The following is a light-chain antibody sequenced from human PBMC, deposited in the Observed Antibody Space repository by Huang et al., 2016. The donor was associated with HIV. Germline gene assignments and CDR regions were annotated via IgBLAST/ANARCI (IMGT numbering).Light chain of an antibody. Sequence: EIVMTQSPATLSVSPGERATLSCRASQNVRNNLAWYQQKPGQAPSLLSYGASTRATDIPARFSGSGSGTEFTLTISSLQPEDFAVYYCQQYNDWPRTFGQGTKLEIK. J-gene: IGKJ2*01. CDR2: GAS. CDR3: QQYNDWPRT. V-gene: IGKV3-15*01. CDR1: QNVRNN.